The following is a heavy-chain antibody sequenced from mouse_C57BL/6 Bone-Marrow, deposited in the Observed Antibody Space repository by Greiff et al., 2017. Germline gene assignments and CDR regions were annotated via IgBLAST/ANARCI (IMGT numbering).Heavy chain of an antibody. CDR1: GSTFTSYW. V-gene: IGHV1-7*01. J-gene: IGHJ1*03. Sequence: QVQLQQSGAELAKPGASVKLSCKASGSTFTSYWMHWVKQRPGQGLEWIGYINPSSGYTKYNQKFKDKATLTADKSSSTAYMQLSSLTYEDSAVYYCARRWLLPYWYFDVWGTGTTVTVSS. CDR2: INPSSGYT. D-gene: IGHD2-3*01. CDR3: ARRWLLPYWYFDV.